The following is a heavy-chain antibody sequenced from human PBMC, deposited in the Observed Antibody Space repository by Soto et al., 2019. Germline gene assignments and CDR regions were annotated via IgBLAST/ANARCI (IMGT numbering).Heavy chain of an antibody. V-gene: IGHV1-69*13. J-gene: IGHJ4*02. CDR2: IIPIFGTA. CDR1: GGTFSSYA. D-gene: IGHD3-22*01. Sequence: SVNVSCKASGGTFSSYAISWVRQAPGQGLEWMGGIIPIFGTANYAQKFQGRVTITADESTSTAYMELSSLRSEDTAVYYCAREVRAYDSSGYLAYFDYWGQGTLVTVSS. CDR3: AREVRAYDSSGYLAYFDY.